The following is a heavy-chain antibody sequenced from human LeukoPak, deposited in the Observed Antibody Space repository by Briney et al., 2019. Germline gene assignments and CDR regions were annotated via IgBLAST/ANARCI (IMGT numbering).Heavy chain of an antibody. V-gene: IGHV3-64*02. Sequence: GGSLRLSCTASGFTFSQYSMDWVRQAPGKGLEYVSAISNDGTSTHYADSVRGRFTISRDNFKSTLYLQMDSLTAEDMAVYYCAREGAVNDYGDYRPFDSWGQGTLVTVSS. D-gene: IGHD4-17*01. CDR2: ISNDGTST. CDR3: AREGAVNDYGDYRPFDS. CDR1: GFTFSQYS. J-gene: IGHJ4*02.